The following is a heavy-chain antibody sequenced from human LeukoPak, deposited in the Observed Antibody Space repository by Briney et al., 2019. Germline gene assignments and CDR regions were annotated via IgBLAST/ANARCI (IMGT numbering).Heavy chain of an antibody. J-gene: IGHJ4*02. CDR3: ACSGPYSNGGVMTDY. V-gene: IGHV3-66*01. CDR1: GLIVCSNY. Sequence: GGSLRLSCAASGLIVCSNYMSWVRQAPGKGLEWVSITYSDGKTNYADSVKGRFTISRDNSKNTLSLQMNSLRAEDTAVYYCACSGPYSNGGVMTDYWGQGTLVTVSS. CDR2: TYSDGKT. D-gene: IGHD6-19*01.